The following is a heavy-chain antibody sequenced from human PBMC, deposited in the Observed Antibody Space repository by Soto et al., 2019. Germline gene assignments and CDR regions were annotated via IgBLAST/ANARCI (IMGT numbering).Heavy chain of an antibody. CDR3: GGGRRGGSNGGGGYFDY. CDR2: IYYSGST. J-gene: IGHJ4*02. CDR1: GGSISSGGYY. V-gene: IGHV4-31*03. Sequence: QVQLQESGPGLVKPSQTLSLTCTVSGGSISSGGYYWSWIRQHPGKGLEWIGYIYYSGSTYYNPSLKSGVTLYVDPSKNQFPLKRGSVTAAETAGYYWGGGRRGGSNGGGGYFDYWGQGTLVTVSS. D-gene: IGHD2-15*01.